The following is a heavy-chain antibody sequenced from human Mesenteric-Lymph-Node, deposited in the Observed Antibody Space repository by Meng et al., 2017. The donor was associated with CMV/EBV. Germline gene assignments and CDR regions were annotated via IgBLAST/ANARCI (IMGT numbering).Heavy chain of an antibody. CDR2: IFSTGNT. V-gene: IGHV4-31*03. CDR3: ASYYYGRAAFDY. CDR1: GAITSGGSY. D-gene: IGHD3-22*01. Sequence: CTVSGAITSGGSYWGWIRQLPGKGLEWIGYIFSTGNTYYNPSLQNRLIISIDKSRSQFSLKLTSVTAADTARYFCASYYYGRAAFDYWGQGTLVTVSS. J-gene: IGHJ4*02.